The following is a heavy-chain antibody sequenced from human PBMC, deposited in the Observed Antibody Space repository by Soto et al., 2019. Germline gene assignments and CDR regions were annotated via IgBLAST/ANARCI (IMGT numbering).Heavy chain of an antibody. CDR3: ARHPLEGLYSGSYYYYYGMDV. CDR2: IIPILGIA. Sequence: ASVKVSCKASGGTFSSYAISWVRQAPGQGLEWMGGIIPILGIANYAQKFQGRVTITADKSTSTAYMELSSLRSEDTAVYSCARHPLEGLYSGSYYYYYGMDVWGQGTTVTVSS. V-gene: IGHV1-69*10. CDR1: GGTFSSYA. D-gene: IGHD1-26*01. J-gene: IGHJ6*02.